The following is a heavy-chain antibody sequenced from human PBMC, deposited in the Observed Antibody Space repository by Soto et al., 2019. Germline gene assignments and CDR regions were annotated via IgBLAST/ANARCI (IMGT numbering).Heavy chain of an antibody. CDR2: IIPIFGTA. V-gene: IGHV1-69*13. J-gene: IGHJ6*02. Sequence: GASVKVSCKASGGTFSSYAISWVRQAPGQGLEWMGGIIPIFGTANYAQKFQGRATITADESTSTAYMELSSLRSEDTAVYYCARPGYIAFYYYGMDVWGQGATVTVSS. D-gene: IGHD1-1*01. CDR1: GGTFSSYA. CDR3: ARPGYIAFYYYGMDV.